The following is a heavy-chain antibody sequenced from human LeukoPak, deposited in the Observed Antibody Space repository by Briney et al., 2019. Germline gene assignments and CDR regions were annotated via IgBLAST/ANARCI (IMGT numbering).Heavy chain of an antibody. CDR2: IYHSGST. CDR3: ARVPTGADNYFYYYGMDV. D-gene: IGHD1-1*01. V-gene: IGHV4-4*02. J-gene: IGHJ6*02. Sequence: TSETLSLTCAVSVGSITSSNWWSWVRQPPGKGLEWIGEIYHSGSTNYNPSLKGRVTMSVDKSQNQFSLKLSSVTAADTAVYYCARVPTGADNYFYYYGMDVWGQGTTVTVSS. CDR1: VGSITSSNW.